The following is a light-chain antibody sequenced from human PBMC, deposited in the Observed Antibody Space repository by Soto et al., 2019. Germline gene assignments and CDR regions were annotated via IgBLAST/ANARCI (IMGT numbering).Light chain of an antibody. CDR2: DAS. V-gene: IGKV3-15*01. Sequence: EIVMTQSPFTLSVSPGERATLSCRASQSVTSKLAWYQHKPGQAPSLLIYDASARATGVPARFSGSGSGTEFTLTIINLQSEDFAVYYCQQYDNWLPFTFGPGTKVDIK. CDR1: QSVTSK. CDR3: QQYDNWLPFT. J-gene: IGKJ3*01.